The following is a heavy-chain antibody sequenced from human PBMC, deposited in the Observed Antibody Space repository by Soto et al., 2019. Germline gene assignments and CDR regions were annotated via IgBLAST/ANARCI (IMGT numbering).Heavy chain of an antibody. CDR3: ARPQGDYGDYLRAFDI. CDR2: TWYDGTNK. V-gene: IGHV3-33*01. J-gene: IGHJ3*02. D-gene: IGHD4-17*01. Sequence: QVQLVESGGGVVLPGGSLRISCAASGFPFSVYGMHWVRQAPGKGLEWVAVTWYDGTNKYYAESVKGRFIISRDNSKNTLYLQMNSLRAEDTAVYHCARPQGDYGDYLRAFDIWGPGTTVTFSS. CDR1: GFPFSVYG.